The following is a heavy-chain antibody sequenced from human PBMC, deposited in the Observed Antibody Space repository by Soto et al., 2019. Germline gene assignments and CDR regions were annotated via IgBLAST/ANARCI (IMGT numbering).Heavy chain of an antibody. CDR3: ARSRTTFFYFDY. Sequence: SETLSLTCTVSGVSISSGGYYWNWIRQHPGKGLEWIAYIYYSGSTYYNPSLKSRLTISVDTSRNQFSLKLTSLTAADTAIYYCARSRTTFFYFDYWGQGALVTVSS. V-gene: IGHV4-31*03. CDR1: GVSISSGGYY. J-gene: IGHJ4*02. CDR2: IYYSGST. D-gene: IGHD3-3*01.